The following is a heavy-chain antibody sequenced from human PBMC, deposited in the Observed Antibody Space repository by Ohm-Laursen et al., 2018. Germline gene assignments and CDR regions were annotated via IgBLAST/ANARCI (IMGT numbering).Heavy chain of an antibody. D-gene: IGHD6-6*01. CDR1: GGSINVYY. J-gene: IGHJ3*02. V-gene: IGHV4-4*09. CDR2: IFDSGTT. Sequence: SDTLSLTCTVSGGSINVYYWSWIRQTPGKGLEWIGYIFDSGTTNYHPSLRGRVTMSLDTSKRQLSLNLSSVPAADTAVYYCARGDPYSSSSSGAFDIWGLGTMVIVSS. CDR3: ARGDPYSSSSSGAFDI.